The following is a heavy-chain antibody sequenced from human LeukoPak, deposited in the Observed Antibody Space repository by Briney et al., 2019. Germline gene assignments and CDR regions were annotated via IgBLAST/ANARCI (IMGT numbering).Heavy chain of an antibody. CDR2: INPNSGGT. Sequence: GASVKVSCKASGYTFTGYYMHWGRQAPGQGLEWMGRINPNSGGTNYAQKFQGRVTMTRDTSISTAYMQLSRLRSDDTAVYYCARDLKFGGVIVPPGYWGQGTLVTVSS. CDR3: ARDLKFGGVIVPPGY. V-gene: IGHV1-2*06. CDR1: GYTFTGYY. D-gene: IGHD3-16*02. J-gene: IGHJ4*02.